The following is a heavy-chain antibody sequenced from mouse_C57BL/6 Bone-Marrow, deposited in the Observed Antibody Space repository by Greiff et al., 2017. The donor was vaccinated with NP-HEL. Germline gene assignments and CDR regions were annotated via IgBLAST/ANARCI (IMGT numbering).Heavy chain of an antibody. CDR2: IYPGNGDT. Sequence: LQESGAELVRPGASVKMSCKASGYTFTSYNMHWVKQTPRQGLEWIGSIYPGNGDTSYNQQFKGKATLTVDKSSSTAYMQLSILTSEDSAVYFCAREGVYSKGYAMDYWGQVTSVTVSS. CDR3: AREGVYSKGYAMDY. J-gene: IGHJ4*01. V-gene: IGHV1-12*01. CDR1: GYTFTSYN. D-gene: IGHD2-5*01.